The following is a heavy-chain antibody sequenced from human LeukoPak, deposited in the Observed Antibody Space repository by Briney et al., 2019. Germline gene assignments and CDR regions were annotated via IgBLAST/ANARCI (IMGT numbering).Heavy chain of an antibody. V-gene: IGHV1-8*01. J-gene: IGHJ4*02. D-gene: IGHD2-2*02. CDR1: GYAFTSYD. CDR3: AREGYCSSTSCYTGIVY. Sequence: ASVKVSCKASGYAFTSYDINWVRQASGQGLEWMGWMKPNSGNTGYAQKFQGRVTITADESTSTAYMELSSLRSEDTAVYYCAREGYCSSTSCYTGIVYWGQGTLVTVSS. CDR2: MKPNSGNT.